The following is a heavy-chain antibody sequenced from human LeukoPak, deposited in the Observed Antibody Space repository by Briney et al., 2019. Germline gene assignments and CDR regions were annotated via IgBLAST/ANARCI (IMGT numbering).Heavy chain of an antibody. D-gene: IGHD2-21*01. CDR2: ISAYSGNT. J-gene: IGHJ4*02. Sequence: ASAKVSCKASGGSFSSYAISWVRQAPGQGLEWMGWISAYSGNTNYAQKLQGRVTMTTDTSTSTAYMELRSLRSDDTAVYYCSILSNWGQGTLVTVSS. V-gene: IGHV1-18*01. CDR3: SILSN. CDR1: GGSFSSYA.